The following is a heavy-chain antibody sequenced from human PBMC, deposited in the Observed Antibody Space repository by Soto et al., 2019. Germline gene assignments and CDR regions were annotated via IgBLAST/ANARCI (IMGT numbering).Heavy chain of an antibody. CDR3: ARGVGAYRFDY. V-gene: IGHV4-30-4*01. J-gene: IGHJ4*02. CDR2: IYYSGST. CDR1: GGSISSGDYY. Sequence: QVQLQESGPGLVKPSQTLSLTCTVSGGSISSGDYYWSWIRQPPGEGLEWIGYIYYSGSTYYNPSLKSRVTLSVDPPKNQFSRKLSSLAAADTAVYYCARGVGAYRFDYWGQGTLVTVSS. D-gene: IGHD1-26*01.